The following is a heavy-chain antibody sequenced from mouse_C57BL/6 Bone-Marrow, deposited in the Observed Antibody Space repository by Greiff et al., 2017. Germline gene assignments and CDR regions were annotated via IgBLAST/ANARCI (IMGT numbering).Heavy chain of an antibody. Sequence: VQLQQSGAELVRPGASVKLSCTASGFNIKDDYMHWVKQRPEQGLEWIGWIDPENGDTEYASKFQGKATIYADTSSNTAYLQLSSLTSEDTAVYYCTTSGLYFDYWGQGTTLTVSS. D-gene: IGHD3-1*01. CDR1: GFNIKDDY. CDR3: TTSGLYFDY. CDR2: IDPENGDT. J-gene: IGHJ2*01. V-gene: IGHV14-4*01.